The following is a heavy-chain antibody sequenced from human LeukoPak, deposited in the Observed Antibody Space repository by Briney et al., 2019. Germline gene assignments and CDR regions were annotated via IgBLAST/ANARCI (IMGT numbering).Heavy chain of an antibody. CDR3: ARARPEEYSSSAVFDY. Sequence: SETLSLTCTVSGGSISSSSYYWGWIRQPPGKGLEWIGSIYYSGSTYYNPSLKSRVTISVDTSKNQFSLKLSSVTAADTAVYYCARARPEEYSSSAVFDYWGQGTLVTVSS. CDR2: IYYSGST. CDR1: GGSISSSSYY. D-gene: IGHD6-6*01. J-gene: IGHJ4*02. V-gene: IGHV4-39*07.